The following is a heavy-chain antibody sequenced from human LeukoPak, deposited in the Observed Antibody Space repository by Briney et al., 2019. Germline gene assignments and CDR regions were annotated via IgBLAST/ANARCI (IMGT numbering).Heavy chain of an antibody. Sequence: GGSLRLSCAASGFTFSSYEMNWVRQAPGKGLEWVSYISSSGSTIYYADSVKGRFTISRDNAKNSLYLQMNSLRAEDTAVYYCARQEVRVHEDANWFDPWGQGTLVSVSS. J-gene: IGHJ5*02. V-gene: IGHV3-48*03. CDR1: GFTFSSYE. CDR2: ISSSGSTI. CDR3: ARQEVRVHEDANWFDP. D-gene: IGHD1-1*01.